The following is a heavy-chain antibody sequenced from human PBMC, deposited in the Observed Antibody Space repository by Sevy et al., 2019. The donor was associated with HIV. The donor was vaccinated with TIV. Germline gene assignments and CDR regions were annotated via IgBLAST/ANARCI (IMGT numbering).Heavy chain of an antibody. Sequence: SETLSLTCTVSGGSISSYYWSWIRQPAGKGLEWIGRIYTSGSTNYNPSLKSRVTMSVDTSKNQFSLKLSSVTAADTAVYYCARGSIRYFDWSLEAFDIWGQGTMVTVSS. V-gene: IGHV4-4*07. CDR3: ARGSIRYFDWSLEAFDI. CDR1: GGSISSYY. J-gene: IGHJ3*02. CDR2: IYTSGST. D-gene: IGHD3-9*01.